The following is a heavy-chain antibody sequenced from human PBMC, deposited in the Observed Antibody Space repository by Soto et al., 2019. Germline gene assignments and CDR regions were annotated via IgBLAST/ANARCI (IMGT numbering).Heavy chain of an antibody. CDR1: GDSISSYY. V-gene: IGHV4-4*07. D-gene: IGHD6-19*01. Sequence: SETLSLTCTVSGDSISSYYWSWIRQPAGKGLEWIGRIYTSGSTNYNPSLKSRVTMSVDTSKNQFSLKLSSVTAADTAVYYCAREAGIAVAATFDYWGQGTLVTVSS. CDR2: IYTSGST. CDR3: AREAGIAVAATFDY. J-gene: IGHJ4*02.